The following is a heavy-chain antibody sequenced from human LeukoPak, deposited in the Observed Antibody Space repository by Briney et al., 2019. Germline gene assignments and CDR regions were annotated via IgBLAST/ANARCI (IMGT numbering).Heavy chain of an antibody. V-gene: IGHV3-30*18. Sequence: GGSLRLSCAASGFTFSSYGMHWVRQAPGKGLEWVAVISYKGSNKYYADSVKGRFTISRDNSKNTLFLQMNSLRAEDTAVYHCAKHSQWLGHLDYWGQGTLVTVSS. CDR3: AKHSQWLGHLDY. CDR1: GFTFSSYG. D-gene: IGHD6-19*01. J-gene: IGHJ4*02. CDR2: ISYKGSNK.